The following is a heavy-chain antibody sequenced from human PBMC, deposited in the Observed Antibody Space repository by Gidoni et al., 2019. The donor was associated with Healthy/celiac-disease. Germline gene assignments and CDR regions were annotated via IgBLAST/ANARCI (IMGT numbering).Heavy chain of an antibody. CDR3: ATRYCGGDCFSGGNWFDP. V-gene: IGHV4-4*02. CDR1: GGSISSSNW. CDR2: IYHSGST. J-gene: IGHJ5*02. Sequence: QVQLQESGPGLVKPSGTLALTCAVSGGSISSSNWWSWVRQPPGKGLEWIGDIYHSGSTNYNPSLKGRVTISVDKSKNQFSLKLSSVTAADTAVYYCATRYCGGDCFSGGNWFDPWGQGTLVTVSS. D-gene: IGHD2-21*01.